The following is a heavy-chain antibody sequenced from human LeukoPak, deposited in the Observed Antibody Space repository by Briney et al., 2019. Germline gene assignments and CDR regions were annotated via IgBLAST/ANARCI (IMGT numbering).Heavy chain of an antibody. Sequence: SETLSLTCAVYGGSFSGYYWSWIRQPPGKGLEWIGEINHSGSTNYNPSLKSRVTISVDTSKNQFSLKLSSVTAADTAVYYCASPLGYCSGGSCYGGYFDYWGQGTLVTVSS. CDR1: GGSFSGYY. V-gene: IGHV4-34*01. CDR2: INHSGST. CDR3: ASPLGYCSGGSCYGGYFDY. D-gene: IGHD2-15*01. J-gene: IGHJ4*02.